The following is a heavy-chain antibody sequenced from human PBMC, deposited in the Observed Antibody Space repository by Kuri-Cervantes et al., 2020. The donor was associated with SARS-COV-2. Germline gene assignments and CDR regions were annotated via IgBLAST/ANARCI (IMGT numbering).Heavy chain of an antibody. V-gene: IGHV3-74*01. CDR1: GFTFSSYW. CDR2: INSDGSST. D-gene: IGHD1-20*01. CDR3: ARVEWYNWNLFDAFDI. J-gene: IGHJ3*02. Sequence: GESLKISCAASGFTFSSYWMHWVRQAPGKGLVWVSRINSDGSSTSYADSVKGRFTISRVNAKNTLYLQMNSLRAEDTAVYYCARVEWYNWNLFDAFDIWGQGTMVTVSS.